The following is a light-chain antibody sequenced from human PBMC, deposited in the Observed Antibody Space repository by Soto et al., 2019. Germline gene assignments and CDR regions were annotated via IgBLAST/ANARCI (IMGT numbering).Light chain of an antibody. CDR1: QTISSW. J-gene: IGKJ5*01. CDR2: KAS. CDR3: QRYNSYPIT. V-gene: IGKV1-5*03. Sequence: DIQMTQSPSTLSGSVGDRVTITCRASQTISSWLAWYQQKPGKAPKLLIYKASTLKSGVPSRFSGSGSGTEFTLTISSLQPDDFATYYCQRYNSYPITFGQGTRLEIK.